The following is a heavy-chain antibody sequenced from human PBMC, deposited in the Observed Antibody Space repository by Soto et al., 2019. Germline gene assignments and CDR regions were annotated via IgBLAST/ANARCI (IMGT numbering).Heavy chain of an antibody. CDR1: GFTFSGYY. D-gene: IGHD6-19*01. J-gene: IGHJ5*02. CDR3: ARDWVSGLFDP. CDR2: IKGDGSTT. V-gene: IGHV3-74*01. Sequence: GGSLRLSCGASGFTFSGYYMHWVRQAPGKGPMWVSSIKGDGSTTSYADSVKGRFTISRDNAKNTLYLQMNSLRAEDTAVYYCARDWVSGLFDPWGQGTLVTSPQ.